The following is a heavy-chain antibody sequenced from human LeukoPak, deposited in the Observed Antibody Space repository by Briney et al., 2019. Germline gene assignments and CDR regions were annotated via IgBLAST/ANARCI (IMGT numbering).Heavy chain of an antibody. J-gene: IGHJ4*02. D-gene: IGHD1-26*01. Sequence: SETLSLTCTVSGGSISSYYWSWIRQPPGKGLEWIGYIYTSGSTNYNPSLKSRVSISADTSKNQFSLKLSSVTAADTAVYYCARHGPSYDFDYWGQGTLVTVSS. CDR3: ARHGPSYDFDY. CDR1: GGSISSYY. V-gene: IGHV4-4*09. CDR2: IYTSGST.